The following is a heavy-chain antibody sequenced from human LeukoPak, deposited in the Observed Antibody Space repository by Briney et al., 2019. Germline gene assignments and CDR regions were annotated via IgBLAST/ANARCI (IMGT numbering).Heavy chain of an antibody. Sequence: GESLKISCKASGYSFNTYWIGWVRQMPGKGLEWMGITHPGDSDTRYSPSFQGQVTISADKSISTAYLQWSSLKASDTAMYYCAKISSSPAWHFDYWGQGTLVTVSS. CDR3: AKISSSPAWHFDY. V-gene: IGHV5-51*01. J-gene: IGHJ4*02. CDR2: THPGDSDT. CDR1: GYSFNTYW. D-gene: IGHD6-6*01.